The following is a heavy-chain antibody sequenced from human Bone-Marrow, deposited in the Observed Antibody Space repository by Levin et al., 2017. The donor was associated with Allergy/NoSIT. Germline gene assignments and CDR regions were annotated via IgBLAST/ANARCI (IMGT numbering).Heavy chain of an antibody. D-gene: IGHD3-22*01. V-gene: IGHV3-23*01. CDR1: GFTFSSYA. J-gene: IGHJ4*02. Sequence: TGGSLRLSCAASGFTFSSYAMSWVRQAPGKGLEWVSAISGSGGSTYYADSVKGRFTISRDNSKNTLYLQMNSLRAEDTAVYYCAKDLSRLGRSSGYYLGGDFDYWGQGTLVTVSS. CDR3: AKDLSRLGRSSGYYLGGDFDY. CDR2: ISGSGGST.